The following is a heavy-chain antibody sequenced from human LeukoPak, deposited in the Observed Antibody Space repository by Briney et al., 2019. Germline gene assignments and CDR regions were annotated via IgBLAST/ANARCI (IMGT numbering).Heavy chain of an antibody. V-gene: IGHV3-20*04. D-gene: IGHD3-16*01. Sequence: GGSLRLSCAPSGFSFDDDGMRWGGQAPGEGREGGSGIYWNGGGTDYADSLKGRFTISRDNTKNSLCLQMNSLRAEDAGLYYCAGDGRIMVTISFAYCGQRTLVTVHS. CDR2: IYWNGGGT. CDR1: GFSFDDDG. CDR3: AGDGRIMVTISFAY. J-gene: IGHJ4*02.